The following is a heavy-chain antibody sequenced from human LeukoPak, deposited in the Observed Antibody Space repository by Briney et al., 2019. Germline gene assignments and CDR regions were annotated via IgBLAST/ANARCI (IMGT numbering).Heavy chain of an antibody. D-gene: IGHD2-15*01. CDR3: AYCSGGSCSFPTEPDP. Sequence: SVKVSCKASGGTFSSYAISWVRQAPGQGLEWMGRIIPIFGTANYAQKFQGRVTITTDESTSTAYMELSSLRSEDTAVYYCAYCSGGSCSFPTEPDPWGQRTLVTVSS. CDR1: GGTFSSYA. V-gene: IGHV1-69*05. J-gene: IGHJ5*02. CDR2: IIPIFGTA.